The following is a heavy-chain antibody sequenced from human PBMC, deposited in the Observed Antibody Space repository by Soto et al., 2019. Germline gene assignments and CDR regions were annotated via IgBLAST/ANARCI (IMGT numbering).Heavy chain of an antibody. J-gene: IGHJ6*02. Sequence: ASVMVSCKASEYDFSAYDINWVSQASGQWLEWMGWMNPINGATGSARRFQGRVSMTRNTATGTAYLELTSLRSDDTAVYYCGRGPSPRAPAGGTPYYYGMDVWGQGTTGTVSS. CDR1: EYDFSAYD. CDR3: GRGPSPRAPAGGTPYYYGMDV. D-gene: IGHD6-13*01. V-gene: IGHV1-8*02. CDR2: MNPINGAT.